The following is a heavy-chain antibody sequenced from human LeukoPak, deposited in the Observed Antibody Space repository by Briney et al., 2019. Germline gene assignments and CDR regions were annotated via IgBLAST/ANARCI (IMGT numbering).Heavy chain of an antibody. D-gene: IGHD4-17*01. J-gene: IGHJ4*02. CDR2: ISYSSSTI. Sequence: GGSLRLSCAASGFTFSSYSMNWARQAPGKGLEWVSYISYSSSTIHYADSVKGRFTISRDNGKNSLYLQMNSLRAEDTAVYYCARDRLHYGEYEKTFDYWGQGTLVTVSS. CDR1: GFTFSSYS. CDR3: ARDRLHYGEYEKTFDY. V-gene: IGHV3-48*01.